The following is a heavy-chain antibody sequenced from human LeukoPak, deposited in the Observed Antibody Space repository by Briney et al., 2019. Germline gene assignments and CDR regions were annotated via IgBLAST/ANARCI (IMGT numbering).Heavy chain of an antibody. V-gene: IGHV4-34*01. J-gene: IGHJ4*02. CDR2: INHSGST. CDR1: GGSFSGYY. Sequence: PSETLSLTCAVYGGSFSGYYWSWIRQPPGKGLEWIGEINHSGSTNYNPSLKSRVTISVDPSKNQFSLKLSSVTAADTAVYYCARRALGYCSGGSCYSRSAPFDYWGQGTLVTVSS. D-gene: IGHD2-15*01. CDR3: ARRALGYCSGGSCYSRSAPFDY.